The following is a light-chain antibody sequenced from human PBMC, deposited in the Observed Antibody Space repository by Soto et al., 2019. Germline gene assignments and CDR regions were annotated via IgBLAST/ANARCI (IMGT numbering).Light chain of an antibody. CDR2: GAS. V-gene: IGKV3-20*01. CDR1: QSVTNNY. Sequence: EIVLTQSPGTLSLSPGERGTLSCRASQSVTNNYLAWYQQKRGQPPRLLIHGASSRATGIPDRFCGSGSGTDFTLTISGLEPEDFAVYYCQQYSTPPMYTFGQGTQVEIK. J-gene: IGKJ2*01. CDR3: QQYSTPPMYT.